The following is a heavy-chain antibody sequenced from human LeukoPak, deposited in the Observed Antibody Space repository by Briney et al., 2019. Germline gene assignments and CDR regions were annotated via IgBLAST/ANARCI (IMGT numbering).Heavy chain of an antibody. V-gene: IGHV3-7*03. J-gene: IGHJ6*02. CDR1: GFALSSHW. CDR3: ARNNGMDV. CDR2: VNRDGSET. Sequence: PGGSLRLSCAASGFALSSHWMTWVRRVPGRGPEWVANVNRDGSETYYLDSVKGRFTISKDNAKNSLYLQMNSLGAEDTALYHCARNNGMDVWGQGTTVIVSS.